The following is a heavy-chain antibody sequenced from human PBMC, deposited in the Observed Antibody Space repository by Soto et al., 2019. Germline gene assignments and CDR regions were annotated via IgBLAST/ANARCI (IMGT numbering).Heavy chain of an antibody. CDR3: ARVTSSKYGNWFDP. CDR2: IYYSGSS. J-gene: IGHJ5*02. Sequence: SETLSLTCTVSGGSISSYYWGWIRQPPGKGLEWIGYIYYSGSSNYNPSLKSRVTISLDTSKNQFSLKLTSVTAADTAVYYCARVTSSKYGNWFDPWGQGTLVTVSS. D-gene: IGHD2-2*01. V-gene: IGHV4-59*01. CDR1: GGSISSYY.